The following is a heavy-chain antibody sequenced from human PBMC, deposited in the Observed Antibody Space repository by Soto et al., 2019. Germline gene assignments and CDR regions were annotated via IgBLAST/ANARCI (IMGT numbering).Heavy chain of an antibody. J-gene: IGHJ4*01. CDR3: ARPVLSYDFWSGYYTAYFDY. CDR1: GYRFTSYW. V-gene: IGHV5-51*01. CDR2: IYPGDSDT. D-gene: IGHD3-3*01. Sequence: GESLKISCKGSGYRFTSYWIGWVRQMPGKGLEWMGIIYPGDSDTRYSPSFQGQVTISADKSISTAYLQWSSLKASDTAMYYCARPVLSYDFWSGYYTAYFDYWGQGTLVTVSS.